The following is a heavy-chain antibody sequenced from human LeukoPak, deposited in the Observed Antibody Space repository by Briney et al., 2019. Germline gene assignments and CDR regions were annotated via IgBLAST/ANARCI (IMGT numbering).Heavy chain of an antibody. V-gene: IGHV4-30-4*07. J-gene: IGHJ6*02. CDR2: IYYSGST. Sequence: LEWIGHIYYSGSTYYNPSLKSRVTISVDTSKNQFSLNLSSVTAADTAVYYGARDVGVVPAAIHYGMDVWGQGTTVTVSS. CDR3: ARDVGVVPAAIHYGMDV. D-gene: IGHD2-2*01.